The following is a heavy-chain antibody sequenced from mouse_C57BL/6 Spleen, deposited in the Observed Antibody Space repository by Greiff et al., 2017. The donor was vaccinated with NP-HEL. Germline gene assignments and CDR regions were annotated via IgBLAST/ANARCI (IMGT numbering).Heavy chain of an antibody. J-gene: IGHJ2*01. CDR2: ISSGSSTI. V-gene: IGHV5-17*01. CDR1: GFTFSDYG. CDR3: ERPVYYYGSSYYFDY. D-gene: IGHD1-1*01. Sequence: EVKLMESGGGLVKPGGSLKLSCAASGFTFSDYGMHWVRQAPEQGLEWVAYISSGSSTIYYADTVKGRFTFSRDNAKNTLCLQMTSLRSEDTDMYDCERPVYYYGSSYYFDYWGQGTTLTVSS.